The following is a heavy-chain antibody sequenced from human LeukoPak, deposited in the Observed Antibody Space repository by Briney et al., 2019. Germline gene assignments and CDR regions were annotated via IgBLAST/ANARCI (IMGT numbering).Heavy chain of an antibody. CDR2: TYYRSKWYH. V-gene: IGHV6-1*01. Sequence: SQTLSLTCAISGDSVSSNSAAWNWIRPSPSRGLEWLGRTYYRSKWYHDYAVSVKSRITINPDTSKNQFSLQLNSVTPEDTAVYYCATQLVIESGGMDVWGQGTMVTVSS. D-gene: IGHD3-9*01. J-gene: IGHJ6*02. CDR1: GDSVSSNSAA. CDR3: ATQLVIESGGMDV.